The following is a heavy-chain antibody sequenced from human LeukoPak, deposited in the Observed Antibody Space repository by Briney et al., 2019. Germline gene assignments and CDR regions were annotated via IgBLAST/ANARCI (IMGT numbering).Heavy chain of an antibody. CDR2: IIPIFGTA. V-gene: IGHV1-69*06. J-gene: IGHJ3*02. CDR1: GGTFSSYA. Sequence: SVKVSCKASGGTFSSYAISWVGQGPGQGLEWMGGIIPIFGTANYAQKFQGRVTITADKSTSTAYMELSSLRSEDTAVYYCARVVLYAFDIWGQGTMVTVSS. D-gene: IGHD6-6*01. CDR3: ARVVLYAFDI.